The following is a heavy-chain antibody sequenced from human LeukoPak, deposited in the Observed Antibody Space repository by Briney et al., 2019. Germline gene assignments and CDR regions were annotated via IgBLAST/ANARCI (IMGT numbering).Heavy chain of an antibody. Sequence: ASVKVSCKASGYTFTGYYMHWVRQAPGQGLEWMGWINPNSGGTNYAQKFQGRVTMTRDTSISTAYMELSSLRSEDMAVYYCARGGYCSGGSCYSSWFDPWGQGTLVTVSS. CDR1: GYTFTGYY. CDR3: ARGGYCSGGSCYSSWFDP. D-gene: IGHD2-15*01. J-gene: IGHJ5*02. CDR2: INPNSGGT. V-gene: IGHV1-2*02.